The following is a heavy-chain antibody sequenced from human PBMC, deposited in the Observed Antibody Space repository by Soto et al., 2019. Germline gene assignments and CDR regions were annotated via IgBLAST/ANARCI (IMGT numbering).Heavy chain of an antibody. CDR1: GYTFTSYS. CDR3: ARLTQLGNYFDS. CDR2: ISAYNGNT. J-gene: IGHJ4*02. V-gene: IGHV1-18*01. Sequence: QVQLVQSGAEVRKPGASVKVSCKASGYTFTSYSIIWVRQAPGQGLEWMAWISAYNGNTNYAQKFLGRVTMTTDTSTTTAYMELRSLKSDDTAMYYCARLTQLGNYFDSWGQGTLLTVSS. D-gene: IGHD6-6*01.